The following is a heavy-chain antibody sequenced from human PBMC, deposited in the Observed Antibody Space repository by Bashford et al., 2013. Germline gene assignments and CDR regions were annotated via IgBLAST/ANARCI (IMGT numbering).Heavy chain of an antibody. V-gene: IGHV4-39*07. D-gene: IGHD6-6*01. Sequence: SETLSSPALCLVAPSAVGVITGAGSASPQEGAGVDWEINHSGSTNYNPSLKSRVTISVDTSKNQFSLKLSSVTAADTAVYYCAREEYSRFDPWGQGSLVTVSS. CDR2: NHSGST. CDR1: VAPSAVGVIT. J-gene: IGHJ5*02. CDR3: AREEYSRFDP.